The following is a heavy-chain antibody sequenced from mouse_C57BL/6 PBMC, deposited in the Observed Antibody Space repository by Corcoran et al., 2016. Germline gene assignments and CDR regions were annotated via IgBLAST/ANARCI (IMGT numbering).Heavy chain of an antibody. CDR2: INTYSGVP. J-gene: IGHJ3*01. Sequence: QIQLVQSGPELKKPGETVKISYKASGYTFTTYGMSWVKQAPGKGLKWMGWINTYSGVPTYADDFKGRFAFSLETSASTAYLQINNLKNEDTATYFCASGNGYDLAYWGQGTLVTVSA. CDR1: GYTFTTYG. CDR3: ASGNGYDLAY. D-gene: IGHD2-2*01. V-gene: IGHV9-3*01.